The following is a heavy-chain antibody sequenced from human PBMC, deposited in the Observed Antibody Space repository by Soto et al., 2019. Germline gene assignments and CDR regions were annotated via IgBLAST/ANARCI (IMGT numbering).Heavy chain of an antibody. Sequence: ASVKVSCKASGYTFTSYGISWVRQAPGQGLEWMGWISAYNGNTNYAQKLQGRVTMTTXTXXSXXXMXLXXLGXDXTAVYYCARVLTIFGVVTSDYWGQGTLVTVSS. CDR3: ARVLTIFGVVTSDY. V-gene: IGHV1-18*04. D-gene: IGHD3-3*01. J-gene: IGHJ4*02. CDR2: ISAYNGNT. CDR1: GYTFTSYG.